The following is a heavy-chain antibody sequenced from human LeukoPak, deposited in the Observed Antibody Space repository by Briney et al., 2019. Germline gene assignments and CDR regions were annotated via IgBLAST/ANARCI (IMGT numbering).Heavy chain of an antibody. J-gene: IGHJ4*02. V-gene: IGHV3-48*04. CDR1: GFTFSSYS. CDR2: ISSSSSTI. Sequence: AGGSLRLSCAASGFTFSSYSMNWVRQAPGKGLEWVSYISSSSSTIYYADSVKGRFTISRDNAKNSLYLQMNSLRAEDTAVYYCARERGSSVATIDYWGQGTLVTVSS. D-gene: IGHD5-12*01. CDR3: ARERGSSVATIDY.